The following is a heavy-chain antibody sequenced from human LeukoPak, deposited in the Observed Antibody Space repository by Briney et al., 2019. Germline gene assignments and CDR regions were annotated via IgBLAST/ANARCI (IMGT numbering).Heavy chain of an antibody. D-gene: IGHD6-6*01. Sequence: ASVKVSCKASGYIFTSYHIHWVRQSTGQGLEWLGIINPSSDGKSYAQRFQGRVTFTRDTSTSTAYMELRSLTSEDTAVYFCARVAVASRPNWFDPWGQGTLVTVSS. CDR1: GYIFTSYH. CDR2: INPSSDGK. CDR3: ARVAVASRPNWFDP. V-gene: IGHV1-46*01. J-gene: IGHJ5*02.